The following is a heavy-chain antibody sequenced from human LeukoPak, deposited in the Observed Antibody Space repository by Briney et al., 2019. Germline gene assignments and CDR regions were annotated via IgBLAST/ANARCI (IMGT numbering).Heavy chain of an antibody. CDR3: ASPDGDYFSPFDN. J-gene: IGHJ4*02. D-gene: IGHD4-17*01. Sequence: TGGSLRLSCAASGFTVSSKYMSWVRQAPGKGLEWVSVLYSGGSTYYADSVKGRFTISRDNSKNTLYLQMDSLTAEDTAVYYGASPDGDYFSPFDNWGQGTLVTVSS. CDR1: GFTVSSKY. CDR2: LYSGGST. V-gene: IGHV3-66*02.